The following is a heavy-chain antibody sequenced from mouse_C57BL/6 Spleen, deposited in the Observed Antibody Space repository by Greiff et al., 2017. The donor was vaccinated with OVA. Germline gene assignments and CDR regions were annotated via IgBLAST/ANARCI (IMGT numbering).Heavy chain of an antibody. CDR1: GYTFTSYW. V-gene: IGHV1-52*01. Sequence: VQLQQPGAELVRPGSSVKLSCKASGYTFTSYWMHWVKQRPIQGLEWIGNIDPSDSETHYNQKFKDKATLTVDKSSSTAYMQLGSLTSEDSAVYYCAREDSTSPYYFDYWGQGTTLTVSS. CDR2: IDPSDSET. CDR3: AREDSTSPYYFDY. J-gene: IGHJ2*01.